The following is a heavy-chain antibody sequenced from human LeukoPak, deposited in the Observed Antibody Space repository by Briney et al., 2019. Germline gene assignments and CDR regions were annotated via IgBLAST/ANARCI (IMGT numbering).Heavy chain of an antibody. J-gene: IGHJ3*02. V-gene: IGHV4-38-2*02. CDR3: AREVVVVPAARKNAFDI. Sequence: SETLSLTCAVSGYSIRSGHYWGWLRQPPGTGLEWIGNIYHSGNTFYNPSLKSRVTISVDPSKNQFSLKLSSVTAADTAVYYCAREVVVVPAARKNAFDIWGQGTMVTVSS. CDR2: IYHSGNT. CDR1: GYSIRSGHY. D-gene: IGHD2-2*01.